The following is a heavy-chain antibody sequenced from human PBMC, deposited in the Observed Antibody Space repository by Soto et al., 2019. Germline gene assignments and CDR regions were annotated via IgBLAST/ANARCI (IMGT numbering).Heavy chain of an antibody. CDR2: ISSSSSII. CDR1: GFTLSSYN. Sequence: HPGGSLRLSCAASGFTLSSYNMNWVRQAPGKGLEWVSYISSSSSIIYYADSVKGRFTISRDNARNSVYLQMNSLRDEDTAVYFCARDVQRRGYNYGSFDYWGQGTLVTVSS. J-gene: IGHJ4*02. D-gene: IGHD5-18*01. V-gene: IGHV3-48*02. CDR3: ARDVQRRGYNYGSFDY.